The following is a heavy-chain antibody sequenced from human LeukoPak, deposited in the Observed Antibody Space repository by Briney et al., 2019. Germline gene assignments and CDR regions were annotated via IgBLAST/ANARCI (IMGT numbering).Heavy chain of an antibody. V-gene: IGHV4-4*07. CDR1: GGSITGYY. Sequence: SETLSLTCTVSGGSITGYYWNWIRQPAGQGLEWLGRVYSSGVGNYNPSLTSRVTMSVDTSKNQFSLKLTSLTAADTAVYYCARGTWSRAFDIWGQGTMVTVSS. CDR3: ARGTWSRAFDI. J-gene: IGHJ3*02. D-gene: IGHD1-1*01. CDR2: VYSSGVG.